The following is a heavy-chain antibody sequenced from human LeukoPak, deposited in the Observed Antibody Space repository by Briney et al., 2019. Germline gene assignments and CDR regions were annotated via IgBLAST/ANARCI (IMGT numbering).Heavy chain of an antibody. D-gene: IGHD3-22*01. CDR3: AQKTSHYYDSSGYYE. J-gene: IGHJ4*02. Sequence: GGSLRLSCAASGFTFSSYAMHWVREAPGEGLEWVAVISYDGSNKYYADSVKGRFTISRDNSKNTLYLQMNSLRAEDTAVYYCAQKTSHYYDSSGYYEWGQGTPVTVSS. V-gene: IGHV3-30-3*01. CDR1: GFTFSSYA. CDR2: ISYDGSNK.